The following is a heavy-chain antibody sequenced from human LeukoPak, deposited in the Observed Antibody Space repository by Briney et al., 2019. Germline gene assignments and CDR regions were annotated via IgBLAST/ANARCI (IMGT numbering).Heavy chain of an antibody. CDR2: IKQDGSEK. J-gene: IGHJ4*02. CDR1: GFTFSSYG. CDR3: ARDQMGGYSYGYNDY. Sequence: GGSLRLSCAASGFTFSSYGMSWVRQAPGKGLEWVANIKQDGSEKYYVDSVKGRFTISRDNAKNSLYLQMNSLRAEDTAVYYCARDQMGGYSYGYNDYWGQGTLVTVSS. D-gene: IGHD5-18*01. V-gene: IGHV3-7*01.